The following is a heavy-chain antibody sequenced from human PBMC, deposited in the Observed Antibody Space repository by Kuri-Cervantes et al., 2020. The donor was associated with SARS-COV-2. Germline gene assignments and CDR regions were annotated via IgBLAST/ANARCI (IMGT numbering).Heavy chain of an antibody. J-gene: IGHJ3*02. CDR1: GGSISSTSSY. D-gene: IGHD4-17*01. CDR2: IFYSGSI. V-gene: IGHV4-39*01. Sequence: GSLRLSCNVSGGSISSTSSYWGWVRQPPGKGLEWIATIFYSGSIYYNPSLRGRVTISVDPSNNQFSLKVTSVTAADTAVYYCARLSLGPAVTGGFDIWGQGTMVTVSS. CDR3: ARLSLGPAVTGGFDI.